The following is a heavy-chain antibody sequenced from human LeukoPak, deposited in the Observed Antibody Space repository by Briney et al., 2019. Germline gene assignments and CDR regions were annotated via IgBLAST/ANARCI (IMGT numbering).Heavy chain of an antibody. D-gene: IGHD4-17*01. CDR2: ISGSGGST. J-gene: IGHJ3*02. Sequence: GGSLRLSCAASGFTFSSHAMSWVRQAPGKGLEWVSAISGSGGSTYYADSVKGRFTISRDNSKNTLYLQMNSLRAEDTAVYYCAKDRGTRVGYGDYQNAFDIWGQGTMVTVSS. CDR3: AKDRGTRVGYGDYQNAFDI. V-gene: IGHV3-23*01. CDR1: GFTFSSHA.